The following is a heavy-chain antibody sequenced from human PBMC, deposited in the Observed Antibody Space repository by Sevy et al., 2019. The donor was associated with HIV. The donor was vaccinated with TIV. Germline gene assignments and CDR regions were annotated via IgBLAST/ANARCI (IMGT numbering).Heavy chain of an antibody. CDR1: GFSFSTYW. D-gene: IGHD3-22*01. Sequence: GGSLRLSCAASGFSFSTYWMHWVRQAPGKGVEWVANIKQEESGKYYVASVKGRFTISRDNAKNSVYLEMNSLRPEDTAIYYCAKGNSGSFDYWGQGTLVTVSS. CDR2: IKQEESGK. J-gene: IGHJ4*02. V-gene: IGHV3-7*01. CDR3: AKGNSGSFDY.